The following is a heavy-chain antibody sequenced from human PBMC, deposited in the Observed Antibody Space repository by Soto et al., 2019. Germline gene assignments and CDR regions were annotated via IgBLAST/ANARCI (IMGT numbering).Heavy chain of an antibody. CDR1: GGSISSYY. CDR2: IYYSGST. V-gene: IGHV4-59*01. Sequence: PSETLSLTCTDSGGSISSYYWSWIRQPPGKGLEWIGYIYYSGSTNYNPSLKSRVTISVDTSKNQFSLKLSSVTAADTAVYHCVTWGGIEARNLDYWGQGTLVTVSS. J-gene: IGHJ4*02. CDR3: VTWGGIEARNLDY. D-gene: IGHD6-6*01.